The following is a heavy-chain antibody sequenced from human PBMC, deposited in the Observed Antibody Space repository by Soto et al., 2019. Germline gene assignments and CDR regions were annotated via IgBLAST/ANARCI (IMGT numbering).Heavy chain of an antibody. J-gene: IGHJ4*02. CDR3: ARSFSGHWPYFDY. V-gene: IGHV4-59*01. Sequence: PSETLSLTCNVSGASISGYYWNWIRQPPGKGLEWIGYISYSGSTNYNPSLKSRVIISEDTSKNHFSLNLRSVTAADTAVYYCARSFSGHWPYFDYWGQGSQVTVSS. CDR1: GASISGYY. D-gene: IGHD1-26*01. CDR2: ISYSGST.